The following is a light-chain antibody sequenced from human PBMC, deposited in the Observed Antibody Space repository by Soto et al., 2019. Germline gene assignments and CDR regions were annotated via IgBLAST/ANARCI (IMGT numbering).Light chain of an antibody. V-gene: IGLV8-61*01. J-gene: IGLJ3*02. CDR2: HTN. CDR1: SGSVSTNYY. CDR3: VLYITGGTWV. Sequence: QAVVTQEPSFSVSPGGTVTLTCGLNSGSVSTNYYPAWYQQTPGQAPRALIYHTNTRSSGVPDRFSGSILGNRAALTISGAQADDESDYYCVLYITGGTWVFGGGTKLPVL.